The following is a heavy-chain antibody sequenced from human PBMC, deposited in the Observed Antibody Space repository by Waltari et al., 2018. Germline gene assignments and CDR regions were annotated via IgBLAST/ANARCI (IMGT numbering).Heavy chain of an antibody. CDR3: AYSPRDFYYDSSGFDY. CDR2: ISYDESTK. D-gene: IGHD3-22*01. J-gene: IGHJ4*02. CDR1: GFTFRSYA. Sequence: QVQLVESGGGVVQPGRSLRLSCAASGFTFRSYAMHWVRQAPGKGLEWVALISYDESTKFFADSVKGRVTISRDNSKKTLYLQMNSLRAEDTAVYYCAYSPRDFYYDSSGFDYWGQGTLVAVSS. V-gene: IGHV3-30-3*01.